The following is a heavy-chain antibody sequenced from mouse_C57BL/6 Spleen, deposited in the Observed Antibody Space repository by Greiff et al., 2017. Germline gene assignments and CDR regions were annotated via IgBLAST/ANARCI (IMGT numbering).Heavy chain of an antibody. D-gene: IGHD2-1*01. Sequence: VQLHQSGAELVRPGASVTLSCKASGYTFTDYEMHWVKQTSVHGLEWIGAIDPETGGTAYNQKFKGKAILTADKSSSTAYMELRSLTSEDSAVYYCARAYGNYWFAYWGQGTLVTVSA. CDR3: ARAYGNYWFAY. J-gene: IGHJ3*01. CDR2: IDPETGGT. CDR1: GYTFTDYE. V-gene: IGHV1-15*01.